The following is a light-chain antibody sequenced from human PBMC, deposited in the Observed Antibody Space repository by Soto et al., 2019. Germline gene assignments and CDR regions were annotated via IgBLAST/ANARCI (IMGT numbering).Light chain of an antibody. CDR2: AAS. V-gene: IGKV1-39*01. CDR3: QQSYSTLLT. CDR1: QSISSY. Sequence: DIQMTQSPSSLSASVGDRVTITCRASQSISSYLNWYQQKPGKAPKLLIYAASSLQSGVATRFGGSGSGTDFTLTISSLQPEDFANYYCQQSYSTLLTFGGGTKVEIK. J-gene: IGKJ4*01.